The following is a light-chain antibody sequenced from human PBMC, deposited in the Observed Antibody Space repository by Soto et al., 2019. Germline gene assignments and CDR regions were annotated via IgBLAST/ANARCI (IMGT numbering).Light chain of an antibody. CDR2: AAS. V-gene: IGKV1-39*01. CDR1: QSISSW. Sequence: DIQMTQSPSTLSASVGDRVTITCRASQSISSWLAWYQQRPGQAPKLLIYAASTLQSGVPSRFSGSGSGTDFTLTITSLQPEDSATYYCQQSSGVPTTFGQGTRLEIK. CDR3: QQSSGVPTT. J-gene: IGKJ5*01.